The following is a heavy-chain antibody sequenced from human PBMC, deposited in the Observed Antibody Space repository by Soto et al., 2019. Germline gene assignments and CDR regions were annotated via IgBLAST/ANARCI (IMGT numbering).Heavy chain of an antibody. CDR2: IYHSGST. Sequence: SETLSLTCAVSGGSMSSGGYFWSWIRQPPGKGLEWIGYIYHSGSTYYNPSLKSRVTISVDRSKNQFSLKLNSVTAADTAVYYCARSSGYSRSSELDYWGQGTLVTVSS. J-gene: IGHJ4*02. CDR1: GGSMSSGGYF. V-gene: IGHV4-30-2*01. CDR3: ARSSGYSRSSELDY. D-gene: IGHD6-6*01.